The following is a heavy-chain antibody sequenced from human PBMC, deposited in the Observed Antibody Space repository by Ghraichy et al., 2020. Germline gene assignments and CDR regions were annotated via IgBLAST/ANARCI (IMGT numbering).Heavy chain of an antibody. D-gene: IGHD6-13*01. V-gene: IGHV3-7*01. CDR2: INQDGSVK. CDR3: ARESWGESSENAFDI. CDR1: GFTFRSYW. Sequence: GGSLRLSCAASGFTFRSYWMSWVRQAPGKGLEWVANINQDGSVKYYVDSVKGRFTISRDNAENSLCLQMNILRAEDTAVYYCARESWGESSENAFDIWGQGTMVTVSS. J-gene: IGHJ3*02.